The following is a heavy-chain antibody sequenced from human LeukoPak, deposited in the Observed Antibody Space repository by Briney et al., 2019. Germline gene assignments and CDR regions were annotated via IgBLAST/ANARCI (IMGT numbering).Heavy chain of an antibody. Sequence: PGGSLRLSCAASGFTFSSYGMHWVRQAPGKGLEWVAFIRYDGSNKYYADSVKGRFTISRDNSKNTLYLQMNSLRAEDTAVYYCGKGGYSSSSPWGQGTLVTVSS. D-gene: IGHD6-6*01. CDR1: GFTFSSYG. CDR3: GKGGYSSSSP. J-gene: IGHJ5*02. V-gene: IGHV3-30*02. CDR2: IRYDGSNK.